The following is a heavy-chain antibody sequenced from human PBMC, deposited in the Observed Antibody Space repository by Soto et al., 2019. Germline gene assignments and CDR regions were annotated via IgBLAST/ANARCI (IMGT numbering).Heavy chain of an antibody. CDR3: ARAGYCSGGSCYSDDYYYYGMDV. Sequence: QVQLVQSGAEVKKPGSSVKVSCKASGGTFSSYASSWVRQAPGQGREWMGVIIPIFGTANYAQKFQGRVTITADESTSTDYMELSILRSEDTAVYYCARAGYCSGGSCYSDDYYYYGMDVWGQGTTVTVSS. CDR2: IIPIFGTA. CDR1: GGTFSSYA. J-gene: IGHJ6*02. V-gene: IGHV1-69*01. D-gene: IGHD2-15*01.